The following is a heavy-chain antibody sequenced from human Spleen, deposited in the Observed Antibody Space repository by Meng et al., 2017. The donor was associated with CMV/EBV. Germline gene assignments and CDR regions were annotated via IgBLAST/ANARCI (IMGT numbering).Heavy chain of an antibody. CDR1: GGSISSTDW. CDR3: ATIIGSTLGP. V-gene: IGHV4-4*02. J-gene: IGHJ5*02. CDR2: VYHSGST. Sequence: SLTCAGYGGSISSTDWWRWVRQPPGMGLEWIGQVYHSGSTRYNPSLKSRVSMSVDNSNNHFSLKVISVTAADTAVYYCATIIGSTLGPWGQGILVTVS. D-gene: IGHD5/OR15-5a*01.